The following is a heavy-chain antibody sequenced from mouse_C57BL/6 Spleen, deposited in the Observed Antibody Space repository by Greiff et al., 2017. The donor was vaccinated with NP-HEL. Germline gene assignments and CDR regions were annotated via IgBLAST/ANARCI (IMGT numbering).Heavy chain of an antibody. Sequence: EVKLVESGGGLVQPGGSLKLSCAASGFTFSDYYMYWVRQTPEKRLEWVAYISNGGGSTYYPDTVKGRFTISRDNAKNTLYLQMSRLKSEDTAMYYCARSPNWAYYFDYWGQGTTLTVSS. CDR2: ISNGGGST. D-gene: IGHD4-1*01. V-gene: IGHV5-12*01. J-gene: IGHJ2*01. CDR3: ARSPNWAYYFDY. CDR1: GFTFSDYY.